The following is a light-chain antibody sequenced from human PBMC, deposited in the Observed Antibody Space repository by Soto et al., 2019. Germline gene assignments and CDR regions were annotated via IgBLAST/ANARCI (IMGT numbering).Light chain of an antibody. CDR3: AAWDDSLTAWV. CDR2: RAY. J-gene: IGLJ3*02. V-gene: IGLV1-44*01. Sequence: QSVLTQPPSASATPGQRVTISCSGSSSNIGRNTVDWFQHLPGTAPKRLIYRAYQRPSGVPDRFSGSKSGTSASLAISGLQSEDEGDYYCAAWDDSLTAWVFGGGTKLTVL. CDR1: SSNIGRNT.